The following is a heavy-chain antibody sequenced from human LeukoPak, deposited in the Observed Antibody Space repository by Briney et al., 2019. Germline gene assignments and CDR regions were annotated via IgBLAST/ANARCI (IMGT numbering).Heavy chain of an antibody. CDR1: GGSISSYY. Sequence: SETLSLTCTVSGGSISSYYWSWIRQPPGKGLEWIGYIYYSGSTNYNPSLKSRVTISVDTSKNQFSLKLSSVTAADTAVYYCARARSSIIVGATNAPGSNWFDPWGQGTLVTVSS. J-gene: IGHJ5*02. V-gene: IGHV4-59*01. CDR2: IYYSGST. D-gene: IGHD1-26*01. CDR3: ARARSSIIVGATNAPGSNWFDP.